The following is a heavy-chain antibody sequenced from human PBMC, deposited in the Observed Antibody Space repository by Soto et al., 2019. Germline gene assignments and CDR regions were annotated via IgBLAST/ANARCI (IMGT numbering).Heavy chain of an antibody. Sequence: EVQLVESGGGLVKPGGSLRLSCAASGFTFSSYSMNWVRQAPGKGLEWVSSISSSSSYIYYADSVKGRFTISRDNAKKPLYLQMDSLKAEETAMYYCARELKTSVSRYYYYGMDVWGQGPTVTVAS. J-gene: IGHJ6*02. V-gene: IGHV3-21*01. CDR3: ARELKTSVSRYYYYGMDV. CDR1: GFTFSSYS. CDR2: ISSSSSYI. D-gene: IGHD2-8*01.